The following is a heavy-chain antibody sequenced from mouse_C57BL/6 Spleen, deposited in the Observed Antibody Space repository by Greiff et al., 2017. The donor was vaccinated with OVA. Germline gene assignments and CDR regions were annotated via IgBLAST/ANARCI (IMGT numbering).Heavy chain of an antibody. J-gene: IGHJ1*03. V-gene: IGHV5-4*03. Sequence: EVKVVESGGGLVKPGGSLKLSCAASGFTFSSYAMSWVRQTPEKRLEWVATISDGGSYTYYPDNVKGRFTISRDNAKNNLYLQMSQLKSEDTAMYYGARTVYYGSSYRYFDVWGTGTTVTVSS. D-gene: IGHD1-1*01. CDR3: ARTVYYGSSYRYFDV. CDR2: ISDGGSYT. CDR1: GFTFSSYA.